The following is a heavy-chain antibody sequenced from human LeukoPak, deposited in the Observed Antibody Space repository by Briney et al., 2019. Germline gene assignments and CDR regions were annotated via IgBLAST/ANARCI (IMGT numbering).Heavy chain of an antibody. CDR2: IFPSSDEI. D-gene: IGHD3-10*01. CDR1: GFTFSSYG. CDR3: ANLRFGEFRLDP. V-gene: IGHV3-23*01. Sequence: GGTLRLSCAASGFTFSSYGMSWVRQAPGKGLEWVSSIFPSSDEIHYADSVKGRFTISRDNSRSTLSLQMDSLRAEDTAVYYCANLRFGEFRLDPWGQGTLVTVSS. J-gene: IGHJ5*02.